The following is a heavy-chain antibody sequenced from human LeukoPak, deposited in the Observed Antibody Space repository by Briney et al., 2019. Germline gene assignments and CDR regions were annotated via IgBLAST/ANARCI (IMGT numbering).Heavy chain of an antibody. CDR3: ARAGLYNWNYEGTAYFDY. D-gene: IGHD1-7*01. CDR2: INWNGGST. CDR1: GFTVSNYDMNYG. J-gene: IGHJ4*02. V-gene: IGHV3-20*04. Sequence: GGSLRLSCAASGFTVSNYDMNYGMSWVRQAPGKGLEWVSGINWNGGSTGYADSVKGRFTISRDNAKNSLYLQMNSLRAEDTALYYCARAGLYNWNYEGTAYFDYWGQGTLVTVSS.